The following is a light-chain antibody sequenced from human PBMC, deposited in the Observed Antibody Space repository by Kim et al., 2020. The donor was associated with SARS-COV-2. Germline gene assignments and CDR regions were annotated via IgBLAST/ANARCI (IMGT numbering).Light chain of an antibody. CDR3: QSRDSGGNVV. Sequence: SSELTQDPAVSVALGQTVRITCQEDSLRSYYATWYQQKPRQAPVLVMYGRNSRPSGVPDRFSGSTSGNTASLTISGAQAEDEADFYCQSRDSGGNVVFGGGTQLTVL. V-gene: IGLV3-19*01. CDR2: GRN. CDR1: SLRSYY. J-gene: IGLJ2*01.